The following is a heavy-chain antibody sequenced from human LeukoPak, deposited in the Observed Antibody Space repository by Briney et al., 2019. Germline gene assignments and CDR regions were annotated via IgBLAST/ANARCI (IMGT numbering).Heavy chain of an antibody. V-gene: IGHV3-7*02. CDR3: ARHQGSGWQSSAYYFDY. CDR2: IKQDGSEK. CDR1: GLNLSSYW. Sequence: PGGALRLSCEATGLNLSSYWMRWARQAPGKGMERVANIKQDGSEKYHVDSVKGRFTISRDNAKNSLYLQMNSLRAEDTAVFYCARHQGSGWQSSAYYFDYWGQGTLVTVSS. D-gene: IGHD6-19*01. J-gene: IGHJ4*02.